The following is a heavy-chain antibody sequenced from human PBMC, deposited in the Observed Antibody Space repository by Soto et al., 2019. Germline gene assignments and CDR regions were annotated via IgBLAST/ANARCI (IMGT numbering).Heavy chain of an antibody. CDR1: GGSFSGYY. V-gene: IGHV4-34*01. CDR2: INHSGST. J-gene: IGHJ4*02. D-gene: IGHD3-10*01. CDR3: ARGGYYGSGSYYNLASALGY. Sequence: ETLSLTCAVYGGSFSGYYWSWIRQPPGKGLEWIGEINHSGSTNYNPSLKSRVTISVDTSKNQFSLKLSSVTAADTAVYYCARGGYYGSGSYYNLASALGYWGQGTLVTVSS.